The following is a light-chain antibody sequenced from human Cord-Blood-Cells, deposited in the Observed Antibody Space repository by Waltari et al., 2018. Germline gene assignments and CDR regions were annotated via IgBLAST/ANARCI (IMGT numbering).Light chain of an antibody. CDR1: SSDVGGYNY. CDR3: SSYTSSSTPYV. V-gene: IGLV2-14*01. Sequence: QSALTQPASVSGSPGQSITISCTGTSSDVGGYNYVSWYQQHPGKAPKLMIYDVSKRPSAVSNRFSGSKSGNTASLTISWLQAEDEADYYCSSYTSSSTPYVFGTGTKVTVL. CDR2: DVS. J-gene: IGLJ1*01.